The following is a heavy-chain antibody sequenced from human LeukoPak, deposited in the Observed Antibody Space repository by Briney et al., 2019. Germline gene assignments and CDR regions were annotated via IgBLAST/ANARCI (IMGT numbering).Heavy chain of an antibody. CDR1: GFTFSSYW. V-gene: IGHV3-7*03. J-gene: IGHJ6*01. Sequence: GGSLRLSCAASGFTFSSYWMSWVRQAPGQGLEWGANIKQDGREKYYVDSVKGRFTISKDNGKKSLYLQKNSLRAEDTAVYYCSRDYYYDSSGYTRIWGPGTMVPVS. D-gene: IGHD3-22*01. CDR3: SRDYYYDSSGYTRI. CDR2: IKQDGREK.